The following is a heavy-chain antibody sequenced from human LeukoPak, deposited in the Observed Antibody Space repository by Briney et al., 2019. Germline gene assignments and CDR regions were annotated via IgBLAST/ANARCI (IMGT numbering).Heavy chain of an antibody. CDR2: INSDGSST. CDR3: AREGSSSSGVYYGMDV. J-gene: IGHJ6*02. V-gene: IGHV3-74*01. CDR1: GFTFSGYR. D-gene: IGHD6-6*01. Sequence: GGSLRLSCAASGFTFSGYRMHWVRQAPGKGLVWVSRINSDGSSTSYADSVRGRFTISRDNAKNTLYLQMNSLRAEDTAVYYCAREGSSSSGVYYGMDVWGQGTTVTVSS.